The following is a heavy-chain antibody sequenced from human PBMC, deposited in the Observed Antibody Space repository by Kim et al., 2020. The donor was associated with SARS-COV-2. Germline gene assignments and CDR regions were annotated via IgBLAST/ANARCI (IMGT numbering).Heavy chain of an antibody. CDR3: ARDHGDYVRHNWFDP. Sequence: GGSLRLSCAASGFTFTRYGMNWVRLAPGKGLEWVSSISSSSDYIYYADSVKGRFTVSRDNAKNSLYLQMNSLRAEDTALYYCARDHGDYVRHNWFDPWGQGTLVTVSS. CDR2: ISSSSDYI. V-gene: IGHV3-21*01. J-gene: IGHJ5*02. CDR1: GFTFTRYG. D-gene: IGHD4-17*01.